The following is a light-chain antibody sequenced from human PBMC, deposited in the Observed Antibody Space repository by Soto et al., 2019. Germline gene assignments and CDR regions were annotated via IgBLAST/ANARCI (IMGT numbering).Light chain of an antibody. J-gene: IGLJ1*01. CDR1: SSDVGAYDF. Sequence: QSALAQPASVSGSPGPSITISCTGTSSDVGAYDFVSWYQQHPDKAPKLMIYEVSNRPSGVSYRFSGSKSVNTATLTISGLQAEHEADYYCSSYTTSSTRVFGTGTKVTVL. V-gene: IGLV2-14*03. CDR3: SSYTTSSTRV. CDR2: EVS.